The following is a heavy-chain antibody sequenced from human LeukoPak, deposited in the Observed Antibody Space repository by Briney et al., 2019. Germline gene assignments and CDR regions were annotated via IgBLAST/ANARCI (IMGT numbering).Heavy chain of an antibody. CDR3: ARVSYGSGWIPPYYYYYMDV. V-gene: IGHV7-4-1*02. D-gene: IGHD3-10*01. CDR2: INTNTGNP. Sequence: VASVKVSCKASGYTFTSYAMNWVRQAPGQGLEWMGWINTNTGNPTYAQGFTGRFVFSLDTSVSTAYLQISSLKAEDTAVYYCARVSYGSGWIPPYYYYYMDVWGKGTTVTVSS. CDR1: GYTFTSYA. J-gene: IGHJ6*03.